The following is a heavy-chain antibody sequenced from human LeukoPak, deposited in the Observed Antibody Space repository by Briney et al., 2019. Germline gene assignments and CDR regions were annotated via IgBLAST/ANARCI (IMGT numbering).Heavy chain of an antibody. CDR3: TTDAGLYNWLDP. V-gene: IGHV3-73*01. CDR2: IRNKVNNYAT. Sequence: GGSLRLSCAASGFIFNDRDIHWVRQASGKGPVWVGRIRNKVNNYATEYAESVNGRFTLSRDESQSTAYLQMNSLKTEDTALYYCTTDAGLYNWLDPWGQGTLVTVSS. J-gene: IGHJ5*02. D-gene: IGHD2/OR15-2a*01. CDR1: GFIFNDRD.